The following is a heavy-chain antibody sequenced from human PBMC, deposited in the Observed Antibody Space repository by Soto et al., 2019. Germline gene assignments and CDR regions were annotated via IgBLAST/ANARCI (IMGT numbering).Heavy chain of an antibody. CDR1: GFTFSSYS. V-gene: IGHV3-21*01. Sequence: EVQLVESGGGLVKPGGSLRLSCAASGFTFSSYSMNWVRQAPGEGLEWVSSISSSSSYIYYADSVKGRFTISRDNAKNSLYLQMNSLRAEDTAVYYCARDGAPTYYDILTGYHDYWGQGTLVTVSS. CDR2: ISSSSSYI. CDR3: ARDGAPTYYDILTGYHDY. J-gene: IGHJ4*02. D-gene: IGHD3-9*01.